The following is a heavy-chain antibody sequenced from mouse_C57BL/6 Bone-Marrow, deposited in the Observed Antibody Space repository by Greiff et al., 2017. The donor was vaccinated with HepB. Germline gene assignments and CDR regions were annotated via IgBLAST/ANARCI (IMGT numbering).Heavy chain of an antibody. Sequence: EVQRVESGGGLVKPGGSLKLSCAASGFTFSSYAMSWVRQTPEKRLEWVATISDGGSYTYYPDNVKGRFTISRDNAKNNLYLQMSHLKSEDTAMYYCAREDGNYDYYAMDYWGQGTSVTVSS. CDR2: ISDGGSYT. V-gene: IGHV5-4*01. CDR1: GFTFSSYA. D-gene: IGHD2-1*01. J-gene: IGHJ4*01. CDR3: AREDGNYDYYAMDY.